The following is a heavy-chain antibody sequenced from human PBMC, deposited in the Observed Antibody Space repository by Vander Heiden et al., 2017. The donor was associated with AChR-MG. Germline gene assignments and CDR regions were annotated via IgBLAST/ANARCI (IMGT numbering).Heavy chain of an antibody. CDR2: IYSGGST. CDR3: ARQYYYDSSGYIPTYYYYMDV. V-gene: IGHV3-53*01. D-gene: IGHD3-22*01. Sequence: EVQLVESGGGLIQPGGSLRLSCAASGFTASSNYMSWVRQAPGKGLEWVSVIYSGGSTYYADSVKGRFTISRDNSKNTLYLQMNSLRAEDTAVYYCARQYYYDSSGYIPTYYYYMDVWGKGTTVTVSS. CDR1: GFTASSNY. J-gene: IGHJ6*03.